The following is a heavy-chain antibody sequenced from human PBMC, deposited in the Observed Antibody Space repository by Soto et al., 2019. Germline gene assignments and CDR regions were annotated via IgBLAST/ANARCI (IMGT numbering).Heavy chain of an antibody. D-gene: IGHD5-18*01. CDR1: GFTFSSYA. Sequence: EVQLLESGGGLVQPGGSLRLSCAASGFTFSSYAMSWVRQAPGKGLEWVSTINTSGGSTYYADSVRGRFTISRDNSKNXMYLQMNSLRAEDTAVYYCAKDGLGAYSYGSYYFDYWGQGTLVTVSS. CDR2: INTSGGST. V-gene: IGHV3-23*01. J-gene: IGHJ4*02. CDR3: AKDGLGAYSYGSYYFDY.